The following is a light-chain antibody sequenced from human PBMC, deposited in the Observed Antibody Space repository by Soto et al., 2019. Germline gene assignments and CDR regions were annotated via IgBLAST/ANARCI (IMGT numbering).Light chain of an antibody. CDR1: SSDIGAYNY. V-gene: IGLV2-14*03. CDR2: DVS. J-gene: IGLJ1*01. Sequence: SGQSVDPGGCGTPKKKITISCTGTSSDIGAYNYVSWYQQHPPKAPKLMIYDVSNRPSGVSSRFSGSKSGNTASLTISGLQAEDEADYYCYSYTTTSTYVFGTGTKVTVL. CDR3: YSYTTTSTYV.